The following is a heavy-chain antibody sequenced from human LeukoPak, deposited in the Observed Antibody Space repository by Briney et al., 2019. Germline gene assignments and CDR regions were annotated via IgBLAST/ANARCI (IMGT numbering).Heavy chain of an antibody. D-gene: IGHD5-18*01. Sequence: PSETLSLTCTVSGGSINSYYWSWIRQPPGKGLEWIGYIHYSGSTNYNPSLKSRVTISVDTSKSHFSLKLSSVTAADTAVYYCARTTEGGYTYGYFYYYYMDVWGKGATVTISS. CDR1: GGSINSYY. CDR3: ARTTEGGYTYGYFYYYYMDV. V-gene: IGHV4-59*01. CDR2: IHYSGST. J-gene: IGHJ6*03.